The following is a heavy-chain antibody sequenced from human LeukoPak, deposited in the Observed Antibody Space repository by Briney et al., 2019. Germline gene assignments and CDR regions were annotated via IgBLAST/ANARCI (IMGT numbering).Heavy chain of an antibody. J-gene: IGHJ4*02. CDR3: ARDGTESSYYDFWSGCYSPVAVMALRLDY. CDR1: GFTFSSYS. Sequence: GGSLRLSCAASGFTFSSYSMNWVRQAPGKGLEWVSYISSSSSTIYYADSVKGRFTISRDNAKNSLYLQMNSLRAEDTAVYYCARDGTESSYYDFWSGCYSPVAVMALRLDYWGQGTLVTVSS. V-gene: IGHV3-48*01. D-gene: IGHD3-3*01. CDR2: ISSSSSTI.